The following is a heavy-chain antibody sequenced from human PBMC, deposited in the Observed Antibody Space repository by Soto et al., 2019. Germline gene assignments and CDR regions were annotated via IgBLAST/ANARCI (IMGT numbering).Heavy chain of an antibody. V-gene: IGHV4-30-2*01. CDR2: IYNNGIT. Sequence: QLQLQESGSGLVKPSQTLSLTCAVSGDSISSGAYSWSWIRQPPGKALEWIGYIYNNGITYYNPTLKCRVTISVDRPQNQFSLKLSSVTAADTAVDYCAREMGGYGGWFGHWGQGTLVIVSS. CDR3: AREMGGYGGWFGH. CDR1: GDSISSGAYS. D-gene: IGHD5-12*01. J-gene: IGHJ5*02.